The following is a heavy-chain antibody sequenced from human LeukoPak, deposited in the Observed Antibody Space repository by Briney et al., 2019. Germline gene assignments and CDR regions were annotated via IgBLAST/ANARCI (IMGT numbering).Heavy chain of an antibody. CDR1: GYSISSGYY. J-gene: IGHJ6*03. Sequence: MASETLSLTCTVSGYSISSGYYWGWIRQPPGKGLEWIGSIYHSGSTYYNPSLTSRVIISVDTSKNQFSLKLSSVTAADTAVYYFARDRVLLWFGESKHQYYYYMDVWGKGTTVTISS. V-gene: IGHV4-38-2*02. D-gene: IGHD3-10*01. CDR3: ARDRVLLWFGESKHQYYYYMDV. CDR2: IYHSGST.